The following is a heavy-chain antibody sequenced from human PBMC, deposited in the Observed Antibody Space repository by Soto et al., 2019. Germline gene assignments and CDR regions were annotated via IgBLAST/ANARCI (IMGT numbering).Heavy chain of an antibody. J-gene: IGHJ6*02. D-gene: IGHD3-3*01. CDR1: GGSISSSSYY. CDR3: ARLYDFWSGYYPLHYYGMDV. V-gene: IGHV4-39*01. Sequence: KPSETLSLTCTVSGGSISSSSYYWGWIRQPPGKGLEWIGSIYYSGSTYYNPSLKSRVTISVDTSKNQFSLKLSSVTAADTAVYYCARLYDFWSGYYPLHYYGMDVWGQGTTVTVSS. CDR2: IYYSGST.